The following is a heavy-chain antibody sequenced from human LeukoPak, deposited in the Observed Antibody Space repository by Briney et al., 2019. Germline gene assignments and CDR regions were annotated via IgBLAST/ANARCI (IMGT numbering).Heavy chain of an antibody. CDR3: ARGVVAATFYYYMDV. D-gene: IGHD2-15*01. V-gene: IGHV1-2*02. J-gene: IGHJ6*03. CDR1: GYTFTGYY. CDR2: INPNSGGT. Sequence: RASVTVSCKASGYTFTGYYMHWVRQAPGQGLEWMGWINPNSGGTNYAQKFQGRVTMTRDTSISTAYMELSRLRSDDTAVYYCARGVVAATFYYYMDVWGKGTTVTVSS.